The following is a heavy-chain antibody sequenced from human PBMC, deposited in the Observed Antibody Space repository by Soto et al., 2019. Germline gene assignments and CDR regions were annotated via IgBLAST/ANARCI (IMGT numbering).Heavy chain of an antibody. J-gene: IGHJ6*02. CDR2: FDPEDGET. CDR3: ARDLWGYCGTDCHPLAV. Sequence: GPSVKVAGKGAGYGLSELSMHWGRQAHGKGLEWMGGFDPEDGETIYAQKFQGRITMTEDTSTDTAYMELSSLRSEDTAVYYCARDLWGYCGTDCHPLAVRGQGTTVPVSS. V-gene: IGHV1-24*01. D-gene: IGHD2-21*02. CDR1: GYGLSELS.